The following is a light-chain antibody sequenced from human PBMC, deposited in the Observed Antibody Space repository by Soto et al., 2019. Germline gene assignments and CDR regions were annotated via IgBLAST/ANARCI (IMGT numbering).Light chain of an antibody. CDR3: QQYSSYSAWT. Sequence: DIQMTQSPSTLSASIGDRVTITCRASQNINKWLAWHQQKPGKAPKLLIYDASSLQSGVPPRFSGSGSGTEFTLTIRSLQPDHIATYYCQQYSSYSAWTFGEGTKVVIK. V-gene: IGKV1-5*01. CDR2: DAS. CDR1: QNINKW. J-gene: IGKJ1*01.